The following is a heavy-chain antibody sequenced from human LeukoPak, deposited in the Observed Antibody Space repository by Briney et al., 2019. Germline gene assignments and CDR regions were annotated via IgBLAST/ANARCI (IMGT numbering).Heavy chain of an antibody. J-gene: IGHJ5*02. CDR1: GYTFTSYD. CDR2: MNPSSGNT. CDR3: ARDSSGWYHWFDP. V-gene: IGHV1-8*03. Sequence: ASVKVSCKASGYTFTSYDISWVRQATGQGFEWMGWMNPSSGNTDYAQKFQGRLTITRNTSISTAYMELSSLRSEDTAVYYCARDSSGWYHWFDPWGQGTLVTVSS. D-gene: IGHD6-19*01.